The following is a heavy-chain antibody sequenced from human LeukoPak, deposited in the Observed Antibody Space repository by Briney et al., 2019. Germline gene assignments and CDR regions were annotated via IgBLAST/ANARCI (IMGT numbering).Heavy chain of an antibody. J-gene: IGHJ4*02. CDR2: IRFDGRDK. V-gene: IGHV3-30*02. CDR3: ARVSTGPF. Sequence: GGSLRLSCAAYGLTFINYGMHWVRQAPGKGLEWVGFIRFDGRDKYYADSVKGRFTISRDNSKDTLYLQMNSLRAEDTAVYYCARVSTGPFWGQGTLVTVSS. D-gene: IGHD1-1*01. CDR1: GLTFINYG.